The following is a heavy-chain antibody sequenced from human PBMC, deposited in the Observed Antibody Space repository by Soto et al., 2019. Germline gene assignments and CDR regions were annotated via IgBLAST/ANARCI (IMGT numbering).Heavy chain of an antibody. Sequence: QLQLQESGPGLVKPSETLSLTCTVSGGSISSSSYYWGWIRQPPGKGLEWIGSIYYSGSTYYNPSLKSRVTTAVDTSKNQFSLKLSSVTAADTAVYYCARQHSSSWSIYWYFDLWGRGTLVTVSS. CDR1: GGSISSSSYY. D-gene: IGHD6-13*01. J-gene: IGHJ2*01. CDR3: ARQHSSSWSIYWYFDL. V-gene: IGHV4-39*01. CDR2: IYYSGST.